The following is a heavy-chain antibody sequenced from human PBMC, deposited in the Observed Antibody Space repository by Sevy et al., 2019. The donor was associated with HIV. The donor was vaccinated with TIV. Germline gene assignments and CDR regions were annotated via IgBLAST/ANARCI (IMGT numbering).Heavy chain of an antibody. J-gene: IGHJ4*02. V-gene: IGHV3-23*01. Sequence: GGSLRLSCAASGFAFYDYSMSWIRQAPGKGLEWVATLSFGCGKINYADSMKGRFTISRDNSKNSFYLQMDNLRVEDTALYYCVREGCTRPHDYWGQGTRVTVSS. D-gene: IGHD2-8*01. CDR3: VREGCTRPHDY. CDR1: GFAFYDYS. CDR2: LSFGCGKI.